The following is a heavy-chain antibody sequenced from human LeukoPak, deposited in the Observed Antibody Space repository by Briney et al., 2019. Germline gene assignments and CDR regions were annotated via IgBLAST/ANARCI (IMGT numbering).Heavy chain of an antibody. J-gene: IGHJ3*02. CDR1: GGSINSYY. D-gene: IGHD3-22*01. CDR3: AREGNDSSGYYPDDAFDI. V-gene: IGHV4-59*12. CDR2: IYYSGST. Sequence: SETLSLTCTVSGGSINSYYWSWIRQPPGKGLEWIGYIYYSGSTNYNPSLKSRVTISVDTSKNQFSLRLSSVTAADTAVYYCAREGNDSSGYYPDDAFDIWGQGTMVTVSS.